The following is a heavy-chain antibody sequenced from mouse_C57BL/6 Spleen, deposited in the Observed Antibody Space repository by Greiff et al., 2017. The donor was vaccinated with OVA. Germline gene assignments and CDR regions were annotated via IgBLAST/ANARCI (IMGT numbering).Heavy chain of an antibody. CDR1: GFTFSSYA. CDR2: ISDGGSYT. CDR3: ARGGGLTGTYFDV. D-gene: IGHD4-1*01. J-gene: IGHJ1*03. V-gene: IGHV5-4*01. Sequence: EVQVVESGGGLVKPGGSLKLSCAASGFTFSSYAMSWVRQTPEKRLEWVATISDGGSYTYYPDNVKGRFTISRDNAKNNLYLQMSHLKSEDTAMYYWARGGGLTGTYFDVWGTGTTVTVSS.